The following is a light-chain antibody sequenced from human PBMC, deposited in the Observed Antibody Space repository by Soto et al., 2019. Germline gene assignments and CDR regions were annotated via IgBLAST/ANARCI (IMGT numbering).Light chain of an antibody. Sequence: QSVLTQPRSVSGSPGQSVTISCTGTSSDVGGYNYVSWYQQYPGKAPKLMIYDVSKRPSGVPDRFSGSKSGNTASLTISGLQAEDEADYYCCSYAGSYTLFGGGTKVTVL. CDR3: CSYAGSYTL. V-gene: IGLV2-11*01. J-gene: IGLJ2*01. CDR2: DVS. CDR1: SSDVGGYNY.